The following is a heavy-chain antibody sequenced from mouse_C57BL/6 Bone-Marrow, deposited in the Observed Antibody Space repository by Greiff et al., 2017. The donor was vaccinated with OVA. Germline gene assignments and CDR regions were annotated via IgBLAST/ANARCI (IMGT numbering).Heavy chain of an antibody. Sequence: QVQLKQPGAELVRPGSSVKLSCKASGYTFTSYWMHWVKQRPIQGLEWIGNIDPSDSETHYNQKFKDKATLTVDKSSSTAYMQLSSLTSEDSAVYYCARSGIYYGPFAYWGQGTLVTVSA. V-gene: IGHV1-52*01. CDR3: ARSGIYYGPFAY. CDR1: GYTFTSYW. CDR2: IDPSDSET. D-gene: IGHD2-1*01. J-gene: IGHJ3*01.